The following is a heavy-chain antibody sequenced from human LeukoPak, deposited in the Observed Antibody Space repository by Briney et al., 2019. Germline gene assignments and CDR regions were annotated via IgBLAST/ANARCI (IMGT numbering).Heavy chain of an antibody. V-gene: IGHV3-7*01. CDR2: INQAGSEN. Sequence: GGSLRLSCAASGFSFSAYGMTWVRQAPGTGLEWVANINQAGSENYYADPVKGRFSISRDNSKNMVYLQMNSLRAEDTAVYHCARFGYVAAVDVWGQGTRVSVSS. CDR1: GFSFSAYG. D-gene: IGHD2-15*01. J-gene: IGHJ4*02. CDR3: ARFGYVAAVDV.